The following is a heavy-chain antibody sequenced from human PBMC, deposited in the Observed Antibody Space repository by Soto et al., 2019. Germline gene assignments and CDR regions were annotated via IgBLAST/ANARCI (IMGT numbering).Heavy chain of an antibody. V-gene: IGHV3-66*01. D-gene: IGHD6-19*01. CDR2: IDNGGDT. J-gene: IGHJ4*02. Sequence: EVQLVESGGGLVQPGGSLRLSCAASGLTVSTNPMRWVRQAPGKGLEWVSVIDNGGDTHYADSVKGRFNIPRDNSKNTVNLQMNSQIPEETAVDYCARDGAGGWGEATLGAVSS. CDR3: ARDGAGG. CDR1: GLTVSTNP.